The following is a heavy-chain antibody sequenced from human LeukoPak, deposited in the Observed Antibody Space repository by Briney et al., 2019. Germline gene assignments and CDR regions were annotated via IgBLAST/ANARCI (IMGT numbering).Heavy chain of an antibody. D-gene: IGHD3-10*01. CDR3: GAPYGSGSPPY. CDR2: ISGSGGST. Sequence: PGGSLRLSCAASDFTFSTYAMSWVRQAPGKGLEWVSAISGSGGSTYYADSVKGRFTISRDNSKNTLYLQMNSLRAEDTAVYYCGAPYGSGSPPYWGQGTLVTVSS. V-gene: IGHV3-23*01. J-gene: IGHJ4*02. CDR1: DFTFSTYA.